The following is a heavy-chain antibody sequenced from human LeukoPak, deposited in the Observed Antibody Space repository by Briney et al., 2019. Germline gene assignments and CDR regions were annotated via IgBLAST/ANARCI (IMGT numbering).Heavy chain of an antibody. J-gene: IGHJ4*02. D-gene: IGHD1-7*01. V-gene: IGHV1-2*02. CDR1: GYTFTSYG. CDR2: INPNSGGT. Sequence: ASVKVSCKASGYTFTSYGISWVRQAPGQGLEWMGWINPNSGGTNYAQKFQGRVTMTRDTSISTAYMELSRLRSDDTAVYYCARDYPRTGTTDYWGQGTLVTVSS. CDR3: ARDYPRTGTTDY.